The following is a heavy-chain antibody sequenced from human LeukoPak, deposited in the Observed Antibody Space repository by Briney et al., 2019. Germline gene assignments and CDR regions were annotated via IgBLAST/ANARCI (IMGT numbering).Heavy chain of an antibody. CDR2: FDPEDGET. D-gene: IGHD6-13*01. V-gene: IGHV1-24*01. J-gene: IGHJ3*02. Sequence: ASVKVSCKVSGYTLTELSMHWVRQAPGKGLEWMGGFDPEDGETIYAQKFQGRVTMTEDTSTDTAYMELSSLRSEDTAVYYCATGKNSSSQKAVDAFDIWGQGTMVTVSS. CDR1: GYTLTELS. CDR3: ATGKNSSSQKAVDAFDI.